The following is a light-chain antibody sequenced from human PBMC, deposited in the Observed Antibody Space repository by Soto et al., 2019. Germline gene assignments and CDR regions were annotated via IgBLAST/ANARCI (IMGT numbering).Light chain of an antibody. CDR1: QSVRSE. V-gene: IGKV3-15*01. J-gene: IGKJ4*01. CDR3: QQYERCHPLT. Sequence: EIVMTQSPASLSVSPGERVTLSCRASQSVRSELAWYRQKSGQPPRLLIYGASTRASGIPARFSGSGSGTEFTFTINDRQPEDVAVSYCQQYERCHPLTFGQGTKLEIK. CDR2: GAS.